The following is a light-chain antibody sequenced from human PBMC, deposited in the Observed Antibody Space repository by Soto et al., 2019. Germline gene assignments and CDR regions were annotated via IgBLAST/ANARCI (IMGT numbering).Light chain of an antibody. CDR1: SSNIGAGYD. CDR3: QSYDSSLSGWV. J-gene: IGLJ3*02. CDR2: GNS. V-gene: IGLV1-40*01. Sequence: QSVLTQPPSVSGAPGQRVTNSCTGSSSNIGAGYDVHWYHQLPGTAPKLLIYGNSNRPSGVPDRFSGSKSGTSASLAITGLQAEDEADYYCQSYDSSLSGWVFGGGTKLTVL.